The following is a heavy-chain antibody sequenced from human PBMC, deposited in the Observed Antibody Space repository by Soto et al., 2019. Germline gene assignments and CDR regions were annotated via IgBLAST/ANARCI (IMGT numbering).Heavy chain of an antibody. CDR1: GGSISSGDSY. CDR3: ARSRASSWYGYYGMDV. D-gene: IGHD6-13*01. Sequence: QVRLQESGPGLVRPSQTLSLTCTVSGGSISSGDSYWSWIRQPPGNGLEWLGYIYYSGSTNYNPSLKSRVTFSVDTSKHQFSLKLSAVTAADTDVYYCARSRASSWYGYYGMDVWGQGTTVTVSS. V-gene: IGHV4-30-4*01. CDR2: IYYSGST. J-gene: IGHJ6*02.